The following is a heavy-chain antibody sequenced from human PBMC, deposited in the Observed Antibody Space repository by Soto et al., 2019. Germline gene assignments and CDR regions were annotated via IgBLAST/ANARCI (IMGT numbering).Heavy chain of an antibody. D-gene: IGHD3-22*01. Sequence: PGGSLRLSCAASGFTFSSYSMNWVRQAPGKGLEWVSSISSSSSYIYYADSVKGRFTISRDNAKNSLYLQMNSLRAEDTAVYYCARDLKRAYYYDSSGLNFDYWGQGTLVTVSS. CDR2: ISSSSSYI. CDR1: GFTFSSYS. V-gene: IGHV3-21*01. J-gene: IGHJ4*02. CDR3: ARDLKRAYYYDSSGLNFDY.